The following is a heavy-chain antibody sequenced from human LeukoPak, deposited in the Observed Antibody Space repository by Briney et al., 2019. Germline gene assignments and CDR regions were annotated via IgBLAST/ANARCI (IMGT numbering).Heavy chain of an antibody. CDR3: ARDLLTEGIVVVPAAIRGDNWFDP. D-gene: IGHD2-2*02. CDR1: GGCISSSSYY. J-gene: IGHJ5*02. Sequence: PSETLTLTCTVSGGCISSSSYYWGWIRQPPGKGLEWIGSIYYSGSTYYNPSLKSRVTISVDTSKNQFSLKLSSVTAADTAVYYCARDLLTEGIVVVPAAIRGDNWFDPWGQGTLVTVSS. CDR2: IYYSGST. V-gene: IGHV4-39*07.